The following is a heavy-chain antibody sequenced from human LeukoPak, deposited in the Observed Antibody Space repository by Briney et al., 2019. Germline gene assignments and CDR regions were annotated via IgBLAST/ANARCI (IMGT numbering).Heavy chain of an antibody. Sequence: GGSLRLSCAASGFTFSSYSMNWVRKAPGKGLEWVSYISSSSSTIYYADSVKGRFTISRDNAKNSLYLQMNSLRAEDTAVYYCARGYSSGWLNWGQGTLVTVSS. J-gene: IGHJ4*02. CDR3: ARGYSSGWLN. CDR2: ISSSSSTI. D-gene: IGHD6-19*01. V-gene: IGHV3-48*04. CDR1: GFTFSSYS.